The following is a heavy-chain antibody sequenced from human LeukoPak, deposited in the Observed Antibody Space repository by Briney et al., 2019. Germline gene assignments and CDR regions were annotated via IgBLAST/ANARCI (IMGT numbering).Heavy chain of an antibody. J-gene: IGHJ4*02. D-gene: IGHD2-2*01. CDR2: IYKSGSS. CDR3: ARTAYQPLYYFDF. CDR1: GGSISTYY. Sequence: SETLSLTCSVSGGSISTYYWSWIRQSAGKGLEWIGRIYKSGSSNYNPSLESRVTMSVDTSKNQFSLKLSSVTAADTAVYYCARTAYQPLYYFDFWGQGTLVTVSS. V-gene: IGHV4-4*07.